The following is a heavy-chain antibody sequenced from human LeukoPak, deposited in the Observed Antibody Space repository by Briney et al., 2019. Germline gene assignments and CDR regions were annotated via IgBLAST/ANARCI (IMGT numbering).Heavy chain of an antibody. V-gene: IGHV4-34*01. J-gene: IGHJ3*02. Sequence: NASETLSLTCAVYGGSFSGYYWSWIRQPPGKGLEWIGEINHSGSTNYNPSLKSRVTISVDTSKNQFSLKLSSVTAADTAVYYCARVPVGATTERCDAFDIWGQGTMVTVSS. CDR3: ARVPVGATTERCDAFDI. CDR2: INHSGST. D-gene: IGHD1-26*01. CDR1: GGSFSGYY.